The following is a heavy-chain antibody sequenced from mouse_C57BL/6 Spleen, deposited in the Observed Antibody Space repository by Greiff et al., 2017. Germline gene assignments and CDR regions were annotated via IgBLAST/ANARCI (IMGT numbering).Heavy chain of an antibody. CDR3: ATAQATPGCAY. V-gene: IGHV1-50*01. Sequence: QVQLQQPGAELVKPGASVKLSCKASGYTFPSYWMPWVKQRPGQGLEWIGELDPSDSYTNYNQKFKGKATLTVDTSSSTAYMQLSSLTSEDSAVYYCATAQATPGCAYWGQGTLVTVSA. CDR2: LDPSDSYT. CDR1: GYTFPSYW. J-gene: IGHJ3*01. D-gene: IGHD3-2*02.